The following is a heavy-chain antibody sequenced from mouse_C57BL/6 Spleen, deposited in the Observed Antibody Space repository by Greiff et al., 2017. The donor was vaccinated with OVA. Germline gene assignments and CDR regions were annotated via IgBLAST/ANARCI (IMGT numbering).Heavy chain of an antibody. J-gene: IGHJ4*01. CDR2: ISYDGSN. D-gene: IGHD5-5*01. Sequence: VQLKESGPGLVKPSQSLSLTCSVTGYSITSGYYWNWIRQFPGNKLEWMGYISYDGSNNYNPSLKNRISITRDTSKNQFFLKLNSVTTEDTATYYCARGDYRYAMDYWGQGTSVTVSS. V-gene: IGHV3-6*01. CDR3: ARGDYRYAMDY. CDR1: GYSITSGYY.